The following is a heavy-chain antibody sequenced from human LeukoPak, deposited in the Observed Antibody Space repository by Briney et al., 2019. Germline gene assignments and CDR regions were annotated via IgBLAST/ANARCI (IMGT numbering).Heavy chain of an antibody. V-gene: IGHV4-39*07. CDR2: IYYSGST. CDR3: ARRVRGSGVNWFDP. D-gene: IGHD6-19*01. J-gene: IGHJ5*02. Sequence: SETLSLTCTVSGSSISSSSYYWGWIRQPPGKGLEWIGSIYYSGSTYYNPSLKSRVTISVDTSKNQSSLKLSSLTAADTAVYYCARRVRGSGVNWFDPWGQGTLVTVSS. CDR1: GSSISSSSYY.